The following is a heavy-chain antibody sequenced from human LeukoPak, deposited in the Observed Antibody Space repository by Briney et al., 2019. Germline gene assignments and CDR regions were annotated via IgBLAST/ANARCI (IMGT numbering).Heavy chain of an antibody. D-gene: IGHD3-3*01. CDR2: IKQDGSEK. CDR1: GFTFSSYS. J-gene: IGHJ4*02. CDR3: ARSSYDFWSGYTFDY. V-gene: IGHV3-7*01. Sequence: PGGSLRLSCAASGFTFSSYSMNWVRQAPGKGLEWVANIKQDGSEKYYVDSVKGRFTISRDNAKNSPYLQMNSLRAEDTAVYYCARSSYDFWSGYTFDYWGQGTLVTVSS.